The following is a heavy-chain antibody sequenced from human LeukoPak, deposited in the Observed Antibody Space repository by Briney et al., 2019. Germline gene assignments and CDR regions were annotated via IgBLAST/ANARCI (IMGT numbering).Heavy chain of an antibody. D-gene: IGHD2-21*01. CDR3: TRDIVYLQLQN. Sequence: GGSLRLSCAASGFYFPNYWMVWVRQAPEKGLEWVASIGKDGSEKSYGDSVKGRFTISRDNARNSLYLHKSSLRVEDTAVYYCTRDIVYLQLQNWGQGALVTVSS. CDR2: IGKDGSEK. V-gene: IGHV3-7*03. J-gene: IGHJ4*02. CDR1: GFYFPNYW.